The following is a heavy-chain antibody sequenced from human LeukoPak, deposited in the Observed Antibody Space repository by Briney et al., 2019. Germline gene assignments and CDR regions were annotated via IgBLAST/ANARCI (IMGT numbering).Heavy chain of an antibody. CDR1: GYTLTELS. J-gene: IGHJ4*02. CDR2: FDTEDCET. CDR3: ATGYCCGDCQPDY. Sequence: ASVKVSCKVSGYTLTELSMHWVRQAPGTGLGGMGRFDTEDCETIYAQKFQGRVNMNEGTSTDTAYMELSRLRSEDTSVYYCATGYCCGDCQPDYWGQGTLVTVSS. D-gene: IGHD2-21*02. V-gene: IGHV1-24*01.